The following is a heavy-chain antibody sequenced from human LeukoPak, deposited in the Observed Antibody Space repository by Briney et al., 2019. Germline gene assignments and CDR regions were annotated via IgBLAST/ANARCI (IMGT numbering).Heavy chain of an antibody. V-gene: IGHV3-64*01. CDR3: ARAGNYYDSSGYLGY. CDR2: ISSNGGST. CDR1: GFTFSSYA. Sequence: GGSLRLSCAASGFTFSSYAMHWVRQAPGKGLEYVSAISSNGGSTYYANSVKGRFTISRDNSKNTLYLQMGSLRAEDMAVYYCARAGNYYDSSGYLGYWGQGTLVTVSS. D-gene: IGHD3-22*01. J-gene: IGHJ4*02.